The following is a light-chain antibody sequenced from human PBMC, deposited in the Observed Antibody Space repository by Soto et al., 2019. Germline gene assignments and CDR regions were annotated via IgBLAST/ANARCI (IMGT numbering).Light chain of an antibody. Sequence: ILVTKSPSFLSASVGTRVSITCRASQGISSYLAWYQQKPGRAPKLLIYITSSLQSGVPSRFSGSYSGTEFTLTITSLQPEDFATYYCQQVNSYPITFGQGTRLEIK. CDR2: ITS. CDR1: QGISSY. J-gene: IGKJ5*01. V-gene: IGKV1-9*01. CDR3: QQVNSYPIT.